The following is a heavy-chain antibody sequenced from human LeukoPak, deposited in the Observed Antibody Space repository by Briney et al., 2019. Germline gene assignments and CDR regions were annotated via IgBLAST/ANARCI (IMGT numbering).Heavy chain of an antibody. CDR2: ISSSSSYI. D-gene: IGHD3-10*01. V-gene: IGHV3-11*06. CDR3: ARDREEYYGSGKKEFDY. CDR1: GFTFSDYY. J-gene: IGHJ4*02. Sequence: GGSLRLSCAASGFTFSDYYMSWIRQAPGKGLEWVSSISSSSSYIYYADSVKGRFTISRDNAKNSLYLQMNSLRAEDTAVYYCARDREEYYGSGKKEFDYWGQGTLVTVSS.